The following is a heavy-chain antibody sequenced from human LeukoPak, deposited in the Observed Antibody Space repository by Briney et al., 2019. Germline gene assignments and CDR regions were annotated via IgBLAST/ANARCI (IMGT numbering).Heavy chain of an antibody. CDR1: GGSISSYY. CDR2: VYYSGST. J-gene: IGHJ5*02. D-gene: IGHD3-22*01. Sequence: SETLSLTCTVSGGSISSYYWSWIRQPPGKGLEWIGYVYYSGSTTYNPSLKSRVTISVDTSKNQFSLKLSSVTAADTAVYYCARAPYTSGFYFFDPWGQGTLVTVSS. V-gene: IGHV4-59*13. CDR3: ARAPYTSGFYFFDP.